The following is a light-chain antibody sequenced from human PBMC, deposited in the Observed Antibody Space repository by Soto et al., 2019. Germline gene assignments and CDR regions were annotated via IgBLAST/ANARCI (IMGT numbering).Light chain of an antibody. CDR2: DAS. CDR1: QSVSSY. CDR3: QQYDNSPLT. J-gene: IGKJ4*01. Sequence: EIVLTQSPATLSLSPGERATLSCRASQSVSSYLAWYQQKPGQAPRLLLYDASNRATGIPARFSGSGSGTDFTLTISSLEPEDFAVYYCQQYDNSPLTFGGGTKVEVK. V-gene: IGKV3-11*01.